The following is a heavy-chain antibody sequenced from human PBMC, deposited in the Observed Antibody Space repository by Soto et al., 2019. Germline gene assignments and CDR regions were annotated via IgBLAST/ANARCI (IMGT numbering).Heavy chain of an antibody. D-gene: IGHD3-22*01. CDR1: GFSLTTRGVG. J-gene: IGHJ3*02. CDR3: AHAKMIVVAEDAFDI. V-gene: IGHV2-5*02. CDR2: IYWDDDK. Sequence: QITLKESGPTLVKPTQTLTLTCTFSGFSLTTRGVGVGWIRQPPGKALEWLALIYWDDDKRYSPSLKSRLTITKDTYKTQVVLTMTTMDPVDTATYYCAHAKMIVVAEDAFDIWGQGTMVTVSS.